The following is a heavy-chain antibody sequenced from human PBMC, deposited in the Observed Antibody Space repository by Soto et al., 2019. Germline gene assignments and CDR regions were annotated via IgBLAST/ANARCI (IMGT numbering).Heavy chain of an antibody. V-gene: IGHV3-30-3*01. CDR3: AKARHSTSWYGLEADF. CDR2: ISYGGDNK. Sequence: QVQLVESGGGVVQPGRSLRLSCAASGFIFSDYAMHWVRQAPGKGLEWVAVISYGGDNKYYADSVRGRFPISRDNLKNTLDLQMNSLNPEDTAVYHCAKARHSTSWYGLEADFWGQGTLVTVSS. J-gene: IGHJ4*02. D-gene: IGHD6-13*01. CDR1: GFIFSDYA.